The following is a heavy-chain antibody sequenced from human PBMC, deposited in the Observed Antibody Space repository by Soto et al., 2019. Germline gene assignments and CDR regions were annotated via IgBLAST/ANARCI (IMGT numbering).Heavy chain of an antibody. J-gene: IGHJ4*02. Sequence: PSESLSLTCTVSGGSISSYYWSWIRQPPGKGLEWIGYIYYSGSTNYNPSLKSRVTISVDTSKNQFSLKLSSVTAADTAVYYCARRKTPGYYFDYWGQGTLVTAPQ. D-gene: IGHD2-15*01. CDR1: GGSISSYY. CDR2: IYYSGST. CDR3: ARRKTPGYYFDY. V-gene: IGHV4-59*08.